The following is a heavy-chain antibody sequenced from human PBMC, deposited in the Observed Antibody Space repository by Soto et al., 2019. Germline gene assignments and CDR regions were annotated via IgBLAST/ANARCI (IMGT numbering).Heavy chain of an antibody. D-gene: IGHD4-17*01. CDR3: ARGIYGGNHFDY. CDR2: INHSGST. CDR1: GGSFSGYY. J-gene: IGHJ4*02. Sequence: QVQLQQWGAGLLKPSETLSLTCAVYGGSFSGYYWSWIRQPPGKGLEWIGEINHSGSTNYNPSLKSRVNISVDTSKNQFSLKLSSVTAADTAVYYCARGIYGGNHFDYWGQGTLVTVSS. V-gene: IGHV4-34*01.